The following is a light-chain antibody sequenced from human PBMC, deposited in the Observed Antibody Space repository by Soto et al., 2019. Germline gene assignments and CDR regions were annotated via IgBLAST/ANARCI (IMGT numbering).Light chain of an antibody. CDR1: QNIRTY. Sequence: DIQMTQSPSCLSASVGGRVTITCLATQNIRTYLNWYLHTPGKAPKLLIFDATTLQSGVPSRFSGRGSGTDFALTITSLQAEDFATYYCQQLRMYPSTFGGGTKVDIK. V-gene: IGKV1-39*01. J-gene: IGKJ4*01. CDR3: QQLRMYPST. CDR2: DAT.